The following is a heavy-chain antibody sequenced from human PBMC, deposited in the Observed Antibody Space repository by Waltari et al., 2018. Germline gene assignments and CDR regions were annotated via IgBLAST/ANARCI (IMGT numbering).Heavy chain of an antibody. Sequence: EVQLVESGGCLVQPGGSLRLSCAASGFPFSSYSMNWVRQAPGKGLEWVSYISRSSSTIYYADSVKGRFTISRDNAKNSLYLQMNSLRAEDTAVYYCAREGYSSGWYDYWGQGTLVTVSS. CDR1: GFPFSSYS. V-gene: IGHV3-48*01. CDR2: ISRSSSTI. D-gene: IGHD6-19*01. J-gene: IGHJ4*02. CDR3: AREGYSSGWYDY.